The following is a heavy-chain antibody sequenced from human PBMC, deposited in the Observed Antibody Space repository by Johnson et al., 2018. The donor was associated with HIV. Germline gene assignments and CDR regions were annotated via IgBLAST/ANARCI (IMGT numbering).Heavy chain of an antibody. D-gene: IGHD5-24*01. V-gene: IGHV3-23*04. Sequence: VESGGGLVQPGGSLRLSCVASGLTFSSYGMSWVRQAPGKGPEWVSGISGSGGSTYYADSVKGRFTISRDNSKSTLFLQMNSLGAEDTAVYYCARDHSRDEAFDIWGQGTMVTVSS. CDR3: ARDHSRDEAFDI. CDR2: ISGSGGST. J-gene: IGHJ3*02. CDR1: GLTFSSYG.